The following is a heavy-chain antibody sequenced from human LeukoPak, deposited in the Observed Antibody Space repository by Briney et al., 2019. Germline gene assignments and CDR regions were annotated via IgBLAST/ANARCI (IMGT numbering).Heavy chain of an antibody. V-gene: IGHV4-34*01. CDR3: ARDDIVVVPAAGVKNWFDP. J-gene: IGHJ5*02. CDR1: GGSFSGYY. CDR2: INHSGST. Sequence: PSETLSLTCAVYGGSFSGYYWSWIRQPPGKGLEWIGEINHSGSTNYNPSLKSRVTISVDTSKNQFSLKLSSVTAADTAVYYCARDDIVVVPAAGVKNWFDPWGQGTLVTVSS. D-gene: IGHD2-2*01.